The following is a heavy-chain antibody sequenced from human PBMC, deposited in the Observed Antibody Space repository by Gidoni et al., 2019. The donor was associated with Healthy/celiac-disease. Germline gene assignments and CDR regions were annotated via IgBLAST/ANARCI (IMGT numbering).Heavy chain of an antibody. CDR3: ARRPSNWDYYYYYGMDV. Sequence: QVQLQESGPGLVKPSETLSLTCTVSGGSISSYYWSWIRQPPGKGLKWIGYIYYSGSTNYNPSLKSRVTISVDTSKNQFSLKLSSVTAADTAVYYCARRPSNWDYYYYYGMDVWGQGTTVTVSS. V-gene: IGHV4-59*01. J-gene: IGHJ6*02. D-gene: IGHD6-13*01. CDR2: IYYSGST. CDR1: GGSISSYY.